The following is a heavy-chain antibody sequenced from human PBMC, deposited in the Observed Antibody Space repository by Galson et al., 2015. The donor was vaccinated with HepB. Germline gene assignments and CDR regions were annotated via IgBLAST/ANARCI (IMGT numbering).Heavy chain of an antibody. V-gene: IGHV3-74*01. Sequence: SLRLSCAASGFTFSSYWMHWVRQAPGKGLVWVSRINSDGSSTINADSVKGRFTISRDNAKKTLYLQMNSLRAEGTAMYYCARDLAEYSSGWYVGSWGQGTLVTVSS. J-gene: IGHJ4*02. CDR2: INSDGSST. CDR1: GFTFSSYW. CDR3: ARDLAEYSSGWYVGS. D-gene: IGHD6-19*01.